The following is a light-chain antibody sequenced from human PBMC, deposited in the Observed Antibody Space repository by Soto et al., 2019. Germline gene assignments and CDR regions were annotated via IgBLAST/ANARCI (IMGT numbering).Light chain of an antibody. V-gene: IGKV1-39*01. CDR3: QQSYTSPLLT. CDR1: QNINNY. Sequence: DIQMTQSPSSLSASVGDTVSITCRASQNINNYLNWYQHKAGETRKLLIYGVSRLQSGVPSRFSGSGSGTDFTLTITGLQPEDFATYYCQQSYTSPLLTFGGGTEVEFK. J-gene: IGKJ4*01. CDR2: GVS.